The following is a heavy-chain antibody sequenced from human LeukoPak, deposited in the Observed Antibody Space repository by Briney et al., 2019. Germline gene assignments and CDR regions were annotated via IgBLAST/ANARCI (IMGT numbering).Heavy chain of an antibody. Sequence: GGSLRLSCAASGFTFSSYAMSWVRQAPGKGLEWVSAISGSGGSTYYADSVKGRFTISRDNSKNTLYLQMNSLRAEDTDVYYCAKETAIVVVTYYFHYWGQGTLVTVSS. J-gene: IGHJ4*02. CDR3: AKETAIVVVTYYFHY. D-gene: IGHD3-22*01. CDR1: GFTFSSYA. CDR2: ISGSGGST. V-gene: IGHV3-23*01.